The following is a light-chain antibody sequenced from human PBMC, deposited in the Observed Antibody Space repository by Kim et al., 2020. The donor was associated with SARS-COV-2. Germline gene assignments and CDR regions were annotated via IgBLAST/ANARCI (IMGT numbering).Light chain of an antibody. Sequence: ASRGDRVTITCRASQDISTYLAWYQQKPGKAPNLLIYAASTLQSGVPSRFSGSGSGTDFTLTISCLQSEDFATYYCQQYYSHPPTFGGGTKVDIK. V-gene: IGKV1-8*01. J-gene: IGKJ4*01. CDR3: QQYYSHPPT. CDR2: AAS. CDR1: QDISTY.